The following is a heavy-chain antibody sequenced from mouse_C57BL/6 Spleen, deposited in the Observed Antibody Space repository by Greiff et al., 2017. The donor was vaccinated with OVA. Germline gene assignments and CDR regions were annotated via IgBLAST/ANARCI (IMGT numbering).Heavy chain of an antibody. CDR3: ARHEDGDGYYVGAMDY. J-gene: IGHJ4*01. D-gene: IGHD2-3*01. CDR1: GYTFTEYT. V-gene: IGHV1-62-2*01. Sequence: QVQLQQSGAELVKPGASVKLSCKASGYTFTEYTIHWVKQRSGQGLEWIGWFYPGSGSIKYNEKFKDKATLTADKSSSTVYMEISRLTSEDSAVYFCARHEDGDGYYVGAMDYWGQGTSVTVSS. CDR2: FYPGSGSI.